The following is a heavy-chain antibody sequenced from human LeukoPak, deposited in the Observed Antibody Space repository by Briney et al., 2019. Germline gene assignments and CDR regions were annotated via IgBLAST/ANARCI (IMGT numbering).Heavy chain of an antibody. CDR2: IKQDGSEK. Sequence: GGSLRLSCAASGFTFSSYLMSWVRQAPGKGLKWVANIKQDGSEKYYVDSVKGRFTISRDNAKNSLYLQMNSLRAEDTAVYYCARGLAYCGGDCYSCFDCWGQGTLVTVSS. CDR3: ARGLAYCGGDCYSCFDC. CDR1: GFTFSSYL. D-gene: IGHD2-21*02. J-gene: IGHJ4*02. V-gene: IGHV3-7*01.